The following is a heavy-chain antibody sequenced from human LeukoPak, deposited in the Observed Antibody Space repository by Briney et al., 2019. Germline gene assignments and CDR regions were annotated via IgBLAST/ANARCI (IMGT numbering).Heavy chain of an antibody. Sequence: GGSLRLSCAASGFTFSSYWMNWARQAPGKGLEWVARINHNGNVNYYVDSVKGRFTISRDNSKNTLYLQMNSLRVEDTAVYYCAKRPPKDYYESTGYYPFDYWGQGALVTVSS. CDR1: GFTFSSYW. CDR3: AKRPPKDYYESTGYYPFDY. J-gene: IGHJ4*02. D-gene: IGHD3-22*01. V-gene: IGHV3-7*03. CDR2: INHNGNVN.